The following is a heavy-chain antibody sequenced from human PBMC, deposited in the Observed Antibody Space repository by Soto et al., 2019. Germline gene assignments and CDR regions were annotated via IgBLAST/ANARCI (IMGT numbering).Heavy chain of an antibody. Sequence: ETLSLTCTVSGGSISSYYWSWIRQPPGKGLEWIGYIYYSGSTNYNPSLKSRVTISVDTSKNQFSLKLSSVTAADTAVYYCARDLEGSRYYYYGMDVWGQGTTVTVSS. J-gene: IGHJ6*02. D-gene: IGHD1-1*01. CDR3: ARDLEGSRYYYYGMDV. CDR2: IYYSGST. CDR1: GGSISSYY. V-gene: IGHV4-59*12.